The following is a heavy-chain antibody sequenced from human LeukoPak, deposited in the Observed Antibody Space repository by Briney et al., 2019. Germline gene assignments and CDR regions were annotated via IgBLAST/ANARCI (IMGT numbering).Heavy chain of an antibody. CDR3: ASPIGYAGSRGGAVFDI. D-gene: IGHD2-8*01. V-gene: IGHV5-51*01. Sequence: GESLKISCKGSGYSFTSYWIGWVRQMPGKGLEWMGIIYPGDSDTRYSPSFQGQVTISADKSISTAYLQWSSLKDSDTAMYYCASPIGYAGSRGGAVFDIWGQGTMVTVSS. J-gene: IGHJ3*02. CDR2: IYPGDSDT. CDR1: GYSFTSYW.